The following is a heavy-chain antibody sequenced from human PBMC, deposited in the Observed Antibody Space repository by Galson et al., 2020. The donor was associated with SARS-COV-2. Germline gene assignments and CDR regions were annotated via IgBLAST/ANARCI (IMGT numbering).Heavy chain of an antibody. Sequence: GESLKISCQASGYRFTSYWIGWVRQMPGKGLEWMGIVFPGDSETRYSPSFQGQVTISAAKSISTAYLQWSSLKASDTAMYYCARHTADCSNGICYADYYHGMDVWGQGTAVTVS. CDR2: VFPGDSET. V-gene: IGHV5-51*01. CDR1: GYRFTSYW. J-gene: IGHJ6*02. D-gene: IGHD2-8*01. CDR3: ARHTADCSNGICYADYYHGMDV.